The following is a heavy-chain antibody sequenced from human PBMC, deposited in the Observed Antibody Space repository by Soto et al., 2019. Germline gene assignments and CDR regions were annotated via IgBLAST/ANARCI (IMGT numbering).Heavy chain of an antibody. CDR2: ISYDGSNK. V-gene: IGHV3-30*18. D-gene: IGHD2-21*02. CDR1: GFTFSSYG. Sequence: PGGSLRLSCAASGFTFSSYGMHWVRQAPGKGLEWVAVISYDGSNKYYADSVKGRFTISRDNSKNTLYLQMNSLRAEDTAVYYCAKVDIECGDCYSGWGQGTLVTVSS. CDR3: AKVDIECGDCYSG. J-gene: IGHJ4*02.